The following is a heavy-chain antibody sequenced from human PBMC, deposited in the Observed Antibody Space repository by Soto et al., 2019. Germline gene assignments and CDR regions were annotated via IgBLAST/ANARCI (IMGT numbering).Heavy chain of an antibody. Sequence: GESLKISCKGSGYSFTTYWIGWVRQVPGKGLEWMGIIYPGDSNTRYSPSFEGQVTIAVDKSISTANLQWSSLKASDTAMYYCARLISVFGVVGGFDIWGQGTMVTVSS. CDR2: IYPGDSNT. D-gene: IGHD3-3*01. CDR3: ARLISVFGVVGGFDI. V-gene: IGHV5-51*01. J-gene: IGHJ3*02. CDR1: GYSFTTYW.